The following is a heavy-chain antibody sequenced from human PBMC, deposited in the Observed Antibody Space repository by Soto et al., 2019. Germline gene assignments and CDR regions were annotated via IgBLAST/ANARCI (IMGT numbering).Heavy chain of an antibody. CDR3: AREQVVPAAMRAYYMDV. D-gene: IGHD2-2*01. Sequence: GSLRLSCAASGFTFSSYSMNWVRQAPGKGLEWVSYISSSSSTIYYADSVKGRFTISRDNAKNSLYLQMNSLRAEDTAVYYCAREQVVPAAMRAYYMDVWRKGTTVTVSS. J-gene: IGHJ6*03. CDR2: ISSSSSTI. CDR1: GFTFSSYS. V-gene: IGHV3-48*01.